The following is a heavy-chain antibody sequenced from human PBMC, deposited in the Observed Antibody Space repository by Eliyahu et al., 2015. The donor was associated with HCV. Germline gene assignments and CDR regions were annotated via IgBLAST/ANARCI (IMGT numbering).Heavy chain of an antibody. D-gene: IGHD3-22*01. CDR2: IYYSGST. CDR3: ARQMRDYYDSSGYIDS. V-gene: IGHV4-39*01. J-gene: IGHJ4*02. CDR1: GXSITSDSYY. Sequence: QLQLQESGPGLVKPSETLSLTXKVSGXSITSDSYYWAWIRQPPGKGLEWIGSIYYSGSTYYNPSLKSRVTISVDTSKNQFSLKLNSVTAADTAVYSCARQMRDYYDSSGYIDSWGQGTLVTVSS.